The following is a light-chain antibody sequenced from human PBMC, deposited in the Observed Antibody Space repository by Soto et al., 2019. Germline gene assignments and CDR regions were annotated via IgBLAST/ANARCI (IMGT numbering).Light chain of an antibody. Sequence: LAQPASVSGSPGQSITISCTGTSSDVGSYNLVSWYQQHPGKAPKLMIYEGSKRPSGVSNRFSGSKSGNTASLTISGLQAEDEADYYCCSYAGSSPYVFGTGTKVTVL. J-gene: IGLJ1*01. CDR3: CSYAGSSPYV. V-gene: IGLV2-23*01. CDR2: EGS. CDR1: SSDVGSYNL.